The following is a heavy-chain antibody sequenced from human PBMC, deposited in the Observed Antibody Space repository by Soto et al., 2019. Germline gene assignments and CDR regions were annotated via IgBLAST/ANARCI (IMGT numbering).Heavy chain of an antibody. D-gene: IGHD3-22*01. CDR1: GGSFSGYY. J-gene: IGHJ4*02. V-gene: IGHV4-34*01. CDR3: ARGITMKLAVQGDAPDNYYFDS. CDR2: INHSGRT. Sequence: SETLSLTCAVYGGSFSGYYWSWIRQPPGKGLEWIGEINHSGRTNENPSLKSRVTISVDTSKNQFSLKLRSVTAADTAVYYCARGITMKLAVQGDAPDNYYFDSWGQGSLVTVSS.